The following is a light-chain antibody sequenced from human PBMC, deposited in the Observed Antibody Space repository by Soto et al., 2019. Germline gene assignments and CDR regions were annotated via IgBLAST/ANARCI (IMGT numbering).Light chain of an antibody. J-gene: IGLJ3*02. CDR2: GNS. Sequence: QSVLTQPPSVSGAPGQRVTISCTGSSSHIGAGYDVHWYQQLPGTAPKLLIYGNSNRPSGVPDRFSGSKSGTSAPLAITGLQAEDEADYYCQSYDSSRSGWVFGGGTK. CDR3: QSYDSSRSGWV. CDR1: SSHIGAGYD. V-gene: IGLV1-40*01.